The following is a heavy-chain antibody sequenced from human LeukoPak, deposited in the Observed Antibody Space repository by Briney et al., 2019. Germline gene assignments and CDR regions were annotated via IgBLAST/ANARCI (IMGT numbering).Heavy chain of an antibody. CDR1: GGSIRSSSYY. V-gene: IGHV4-39*01. D-gene: IGHD6-13*01. Sequence: PSETLSLTCTVSGGSIRSSSYYWGWIRQPPGKGLEWIGSIYYSGSTYYNPSLKSRVTISVDTSKDQFSLKLSSVTAADTAVYYCARCEAAAESPIDYWGQGTLVTVSS. CDR3: ARCEAAAESPIDY. CDR2: IYYSGST. J-gene: IGHJ4*02.